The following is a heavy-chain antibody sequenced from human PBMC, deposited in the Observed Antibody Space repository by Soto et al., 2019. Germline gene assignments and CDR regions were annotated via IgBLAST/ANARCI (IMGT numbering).Heavy chain of an antibody. CDR1: GFTFSSYW. D-gene: IGHD3-10*01. V-gene: IGHV3-74*01. CDR2: INSDGSST. Sequence: GGSLRLSCAASGFTFSSYWMHWVRQAPGKGLVWVSRINSDGSSTSYADSVKGRFTISRDNAKNTLYLQMNSLRAEDTAVYYCARGVGSGTYYNQYNWFDPWGQGTLVTVSS. J-gene: IGHJ5*02. CDR3: ARGVGSGTYYNQYNWFDP.